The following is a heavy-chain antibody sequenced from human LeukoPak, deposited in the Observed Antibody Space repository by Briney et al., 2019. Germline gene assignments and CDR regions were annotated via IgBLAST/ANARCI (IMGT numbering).Heavy chain of an antibody. CDR2: IYSGGST. J-gene: IGHJ3*02. CDR3: ARVGGGKLDTDAFDI. V-gene: IGHV3-53*01. D-gene: IGHD2-15*01. Sequence: GGSLRLSCAASGFTVSSNYMSWVRQAPGKGLEWVSVIYSGGSTYYADSVKGRFTISRDNSKDTLYLQMNSLRAEDTAVYYCARVGGGKLDTDAFDIWGQGTMVTVSS. CDR1: GFTVSSNY.